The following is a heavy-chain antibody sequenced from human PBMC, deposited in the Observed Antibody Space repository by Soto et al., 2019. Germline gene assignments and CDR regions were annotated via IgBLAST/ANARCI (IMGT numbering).Heavy chain of an antibody. V-gene: IGHV3-15*01. CDR3: TTIFYYYDSSGYYYFEP. D-gene: IGHD3-22*01. CDR1: GFTFSNAW. CDR2: IKSKTDGGTT. J-gene: IGHJ5*02. Sequence: EVQLVESGGGLVKPGGSLRLSCAASGFTFSNAWMSWVHQAPGKGLEWVGRIKSKTDGGTTDYAAPVKGRFTISRDDSKNTLYLQMNSLKTEDTAVYYCTTIFYYYDSSGYYYFEPWGQGTLVTVSS.